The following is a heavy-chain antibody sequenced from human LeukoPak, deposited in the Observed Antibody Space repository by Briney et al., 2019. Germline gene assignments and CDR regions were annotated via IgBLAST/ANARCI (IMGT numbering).Heavy chain of an antibody. CDR3: ARSHQLHITAAFDI. V-gene: IGHV1-18*01. Sequence: ASVKVSCKASGYTFTSYGISWVRQAPGQGLEWMGWISAYNGNTNYAQKLQGRVTMTTDTSTRTAYMELRSLRSEDTAVYYCARSHQLHITAAFDIWGQGTMVTVSS. CDR2: ISAYNGNT. D-gene: IGHD2-2*01. CDR1: GYTFTSYG. J-gene: IGHJ3*02.